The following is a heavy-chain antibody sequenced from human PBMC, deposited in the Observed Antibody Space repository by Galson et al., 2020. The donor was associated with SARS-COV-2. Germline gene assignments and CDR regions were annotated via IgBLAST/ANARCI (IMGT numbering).Heavy chain of an antibody. Sequence: SGYYWTWIRQPPGKGLEWIGEINHSGSTNYNPSLKSRATISVDTSKNQFSLKLNSVTAADTAVYYCTRVGDGYNSGFDYWGQGILVTVSS. V-gene: IGHV4-34*01. J-gene: IGHJ4*02. CDR2: INHSGST. CDR1: SGYY. CDR3: TRVGDGYNSGFDY. D-gene: IGHD5-12*01.